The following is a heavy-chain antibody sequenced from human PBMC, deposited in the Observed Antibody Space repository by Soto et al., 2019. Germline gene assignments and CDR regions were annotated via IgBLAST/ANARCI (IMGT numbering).Heavy chain of an antibody. D-gene: IGHD6-13*01. CDR2: IYYSGST. Sequence: QLQLPESGPGLVKLAETLSLTCSVSGCSISSSSYYWGWFRQPPGKVLVWIGSIYYSGSTYYNPTLKSRVTIYVDTSKNQSSRKLSSVTAADTAVYYWAISLTGYSSSWYGNWFDPWGQGTLVTVSS. CDR1: GCSISSSSYY. CDR3: AISLTGYSSSWYGNWFDP. V-gene: IGHV4-39*01. J-gene: IGHJ5*02.